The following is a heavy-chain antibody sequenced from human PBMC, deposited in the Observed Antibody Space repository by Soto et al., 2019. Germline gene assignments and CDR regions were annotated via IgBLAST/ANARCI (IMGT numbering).Heavy chain of an antibody. V-gene: IGHV1-69*01. CDR3: ASRLRFLEWFRLGYYGMDV. CDR2: IIPIFGTA. D-gene: IGHD3-3*01. J-gene: IGHJ6*02. Sequence: QVQLVQSGAEVKKPGSSVKVSCKASGGTFSSYAISWVRQAPGQGLEWMGGIIPIFGTANYAQKFQGRVTITADESTSTAYMERSSLRSEDTAVYYCASRLRFLEWFRLGYYGMDVWGQGTTVTVSS. CDR1: GGTFSSYA.